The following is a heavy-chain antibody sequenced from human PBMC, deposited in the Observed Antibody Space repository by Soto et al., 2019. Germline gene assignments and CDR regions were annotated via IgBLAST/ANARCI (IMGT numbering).Heavy chain of an antibody. J-gene: IGHJ4*02. Sequence: EVQLLKSGGGLAQPGGSLRLSCAASGFTFSSYAMTWVRQAPGKGLEWVSTISSSGGSTYYADSVEGRFTISRYNCKNTLYLQMNSLRAEDTAVYYCFKELSDARTRETCGLVDYWGQGTLVTVSS. CDR3: FKELSDARTRETCGLVDY. V-gene: IGHV3-23*01. D-gene: IGHD2-15*01. CDR1: GFTFSSYA. CDR2: ISSSGGST.